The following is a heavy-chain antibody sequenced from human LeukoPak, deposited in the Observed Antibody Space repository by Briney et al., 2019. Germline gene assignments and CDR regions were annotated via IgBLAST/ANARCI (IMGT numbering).Heavy chain of an antibody. J-gene: IGHJ4*02. Sequence: PGGSLRLSCVASGFXFSNYWISWVRQAPGKGLEWLANIRPDGSGEYCVDSVKGRFTISRDNAKNSLYLQMNSLRVEDTAVYYCARSSNAAYFDYWGQGTLVTVSS. D-gene: IGHD1-1*01. CDR3: ARSSNAAYFDY. CDR2: IRPDGSGE. CDR1: GFXFSNYW. V-gene: IGHV3-7*04.